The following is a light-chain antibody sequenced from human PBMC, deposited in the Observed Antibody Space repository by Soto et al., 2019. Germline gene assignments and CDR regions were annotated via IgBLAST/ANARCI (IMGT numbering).Light chain of an antibody. V-gene: IGLV1-44*01. CDR1: SSNIGTNT. CDR3: AAWDGSLKGAV. Sequence: QSVPTQAPSASGTPGQRVTISCSGSSSNIGTNTVNWYQQLPGTAPKLLIYNDDQRPSGVPDRFSGSKSDTSASLAISGLQSDDEADYYCAAWDGSLKGAVFGGRTKVTVL. CDR2: NDD. J-gene: IGLJ2*01.